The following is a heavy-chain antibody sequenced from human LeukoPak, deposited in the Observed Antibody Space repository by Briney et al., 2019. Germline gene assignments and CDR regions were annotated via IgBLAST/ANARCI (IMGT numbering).Heavy chain of an antibody. CDR2: INPNSGGT. CDR3: ARVTYSGYDCFDY. Sequence: ASVKVSCKASGYTFTGYYMHWVRQAPGQGLEWMGWINPNSGGTNYAQKFQGRVTMTRDTSISTAYMELSRLRSDDTAVYYCARVTYSGYDCFDYRGQGTLVTVSS. V-gene: IGHV1-2*02. D-gene: IGHD5-12*01. CDR1: GYTFTGYY. J-gene: IGHJ4*02.